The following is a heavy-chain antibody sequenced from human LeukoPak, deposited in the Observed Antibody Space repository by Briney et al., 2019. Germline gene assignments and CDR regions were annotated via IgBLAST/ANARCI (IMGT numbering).Heavy chain of an antibody. Sequence: GGSPRLSCAASGFTLSSYWMSWVRQAPGKGLEWVANIKEDGSEKYYVDSVKGRFTISRDNAKNSLYLHMNSLTAEDTAMYYCARDWVAGVPFDAFDIWGQGTMVSVSS. CDR1: GFTLSSYW. CDR3: ARDWVAGVPFDAFDI. V-gene: IGHV3-7*03. J-gene: IGHJ3*02. CDR2: IKEDGSEK. D-gene: IGHD3-10*01.